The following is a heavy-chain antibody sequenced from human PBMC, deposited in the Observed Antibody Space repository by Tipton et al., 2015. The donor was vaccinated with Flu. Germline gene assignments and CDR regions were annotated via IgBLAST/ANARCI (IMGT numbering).Heavy chain of an antibody. CDR2: ISWNSGSI. Sequence: RSLRLSCAASGFTFDDYAMHWVRQAPGKGLEWVSGISWNSGSIGYADSVKGRFTISRDNAKNSLYLQMNSLRAEDTALYYCAKGGGSGSYDDYGLDVWGQGTTVTVSS. J-gene: IGHJ6*02. V-gene: IGHV3-9*01. D-gene: IGHD3-10*01. CDR1: GFTFDDYA. CDR3: AKGGGSGSYDDYGLDV.